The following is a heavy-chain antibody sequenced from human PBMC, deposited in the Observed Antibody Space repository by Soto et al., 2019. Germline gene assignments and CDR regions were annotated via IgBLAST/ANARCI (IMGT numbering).Heavy chain of an antibody. Sequence: PXGSLRLSCSAAGFTFSSYAMSWVRQAPGKGLEWVSAISGRGGSTCYADSGKGRFTISRDNSKNSLYLQMNSLRAEDTAVYYCAKARVGNVWGQGTTVSVS. CDR2: ISGRGGST. CDR1: GFTFSSYA. J-gene: IGHJ6*02. D-gene: IGHD2-15*01. CDR3: AKARVGNV. V-gene: IGHV3-23*01.